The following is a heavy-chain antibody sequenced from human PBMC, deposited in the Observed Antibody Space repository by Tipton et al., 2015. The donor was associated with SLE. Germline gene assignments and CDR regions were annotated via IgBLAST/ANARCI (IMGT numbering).Heavy chain of an antibody. D-gene: IGHD6-13*01. CDR3: AFFPPWAAAARDAFDI. CDR2: IYHSGST. J-gene: IGHJ3*02. Sequence: TLSLTCAVSGYSISSGYYWGWNRQPPGKGLEWIGSIYHSGSTYYNPSLKSRVTISVDTSKNQFSLKLSSVTAADTAVYYCAFFPPWAAAARDAFDIWGQGTMVTVSS. CDR1: GYSISSGYY. V-gene: IGHV4-38-2*01.